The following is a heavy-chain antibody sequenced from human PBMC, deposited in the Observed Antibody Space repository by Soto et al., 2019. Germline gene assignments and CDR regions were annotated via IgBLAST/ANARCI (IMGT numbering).Heavy chain of an antibody. Sequence: GASVKVSCKASGGTFSSYTISWVRQAPGQGLEWMGRIIPILGIANYAQKFQGRVTITADKSTSTAYMELSSLRSEDTAVYYCVSGNGSESPYYYYGMDVWGQGTTVTVSS. CDR2: IIPILGIA. CDR1: GGTFSSYT. CDR3: VSGNGSESPYYYYGMDV. V-gene: IGHV1-69*02. J-gene: IGHJ6*02. D-gene: IGHD1-1*01.